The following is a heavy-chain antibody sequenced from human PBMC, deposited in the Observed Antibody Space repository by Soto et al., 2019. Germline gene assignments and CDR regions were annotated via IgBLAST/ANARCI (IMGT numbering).Heavy chain of an antibody. Sequence: GQSLKISCKGSGYSFSSYWIGWVRQMPGQGLESMGIIYPGDFATKYSPSFQGQVTISVDRSISTAYLQRSTLKTSDTARYYCARHGLHGSDWDGLDVWGQGTTVTVSS. CDR1: GYSFSSYW. J-gene: IGHJ6*02. CDR2: IYPGDFAT. CDR3: ARHGLHGSDWDGLDV. D-gene: IGHD3-9*01. V-gene: IGHV5-51*01.